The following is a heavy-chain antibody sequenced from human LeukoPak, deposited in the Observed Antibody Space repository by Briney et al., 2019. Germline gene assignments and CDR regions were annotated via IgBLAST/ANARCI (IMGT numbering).Heavy chain of an antibody. CDR3: ARLIRGSYPFDY. CDR1: GGSISSYY. Sequence: SETLSLTCTVSGGSISSYYWSWIRQPPGKGLEWIGEINHSGSTNYNPSLKSRVTISVDTSKNQFSLKLSSVTAADTAVYYCARLIRGSYPFDYWGQGTLVTVSS. D-gene: IGHD1-26*01. V-gene: IGHV4-34*01. J-gene: IGHJ4*02. CDR2: INHSGST.